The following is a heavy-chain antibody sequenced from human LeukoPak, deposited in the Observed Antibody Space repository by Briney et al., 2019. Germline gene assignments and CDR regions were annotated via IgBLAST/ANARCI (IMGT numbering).Heavy chain of an antibody. J-gene: IGHJ4*02. Sequence: PSETLSLTCTVSGGSISSSSYYWGWIRQPPGKGLEWIGSIYYSGSTYYNPSLKSRVTISVDTSKNQFSLKLSSVTAADTAVYYCASFLSYRGVIINIDYWGQGTLVTVSS. CDR1: GGSISSSSYY. V-gene: IGHV4-39*01. CDR2: IYYSGST. CDR3: ASFLSYRGVIINIDY. D-gene: IGHD3-10*01.